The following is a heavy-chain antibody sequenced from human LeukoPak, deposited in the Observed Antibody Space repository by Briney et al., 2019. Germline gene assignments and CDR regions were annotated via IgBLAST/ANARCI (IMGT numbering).Heavy chain of an antibody. V-gene: IGHV1-46*01. CDR2: INPSGGST. D-gene: IGHD3-3*01. J-gene: IGHJ6*02. Sequence: GASVKVSCKASGYTFTSYYMHWVRQAPGQGLEWMGIINPSGGSTSYAQKCQGRVTMTRDTSTSTVYMELSSLRSEDTAVYYCARDQDVLRFLEWLPPGYYYGMDVWGQGTTVTVSS. CDR1: GYTFTSYY. CDR3: ARDQDVLRFLEWLPPGYYYGMDV.